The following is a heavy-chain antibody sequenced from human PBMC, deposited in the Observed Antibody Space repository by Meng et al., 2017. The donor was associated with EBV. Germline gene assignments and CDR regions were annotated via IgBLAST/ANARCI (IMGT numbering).Heavy chain of an antibody. D-gene: IGHD3-10*01. CDR1: GATFRSDA. CDR2: LIPMSDAP. J-gene: IGHJ4*02. CDR3: ASESGRGFTPDY. V-gene: IGHV1-69*01. Sequence: GEVVQGGGEVKKAGSSGKVSGWTSGATFRSDAVSWVRQPPGQGLEWMGGLIPMSDAPHYAQKFQGRVTITADESTSTHYMHLSGLTSDDTAVYYCASESGRGFTPDYWGQGTLVTVSS.